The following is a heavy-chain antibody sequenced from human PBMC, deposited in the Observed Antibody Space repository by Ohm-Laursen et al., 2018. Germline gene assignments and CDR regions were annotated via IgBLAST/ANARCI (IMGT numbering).Heavy chain of an antibody. J-gene: IGHJ2*01. V-gene: IGHV4-59*12. CDR3: ARALPNWYFDL. CDR2: IYYSGST. Sequence: GTLSLTCTVSGGSISSYYWSWIRQPPGKGLEWIGYIYYSGSTNYNPSLKSRVTISVDTSKNQFSLKLSSVTAADTAVYYCARALPNWYFDLWGRGTLVTVSS. CDR1: GGSISSYY.